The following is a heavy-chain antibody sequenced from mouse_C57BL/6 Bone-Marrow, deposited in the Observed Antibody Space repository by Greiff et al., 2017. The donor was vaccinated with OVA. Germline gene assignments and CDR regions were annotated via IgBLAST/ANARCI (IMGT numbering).Heavy chain of an antibody. CDR1: PPTAIYYR. D-gene: IGHD1-1*01. CDR3: ARSLLRYSPFAY. V-gene: IGHV5-17*01. Sequence: VYRCGSGGGLVKPGGSLKLSCAASPPTAIYYRMHWVRQAPEKGLEWVAYISSGSSTIYYADKVKGRFPIARYNAKTTLFLQMTSLRTEDTAMYYCARSLLRYSPFAYWGQGTLVTVSA. J-gene: IGHJ3*01. CDR2: ISSGSSTI.